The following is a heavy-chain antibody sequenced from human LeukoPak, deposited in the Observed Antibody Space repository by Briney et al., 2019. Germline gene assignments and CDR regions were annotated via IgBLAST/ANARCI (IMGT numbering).Heavy chain of an antibody. CDR1: GGSISSSSYY. D-gene: IGHD6-13*01. CDR2: IYYSVNT. Sequence: SETLSLTRTLSGGSISSSSYYWAWIRQPPGKGLEWIGSIYYSVNTYYNPSRKSRVTISVDTSNNQFSLKLSSVTAAAPDLYYCASHQYSGSWINWFDPWGQGTLVTVSS. V-gene: IGHV4-39*01. J-gene: IGHJ5*02. CDR3: ASHQYSGSWINWFDP.